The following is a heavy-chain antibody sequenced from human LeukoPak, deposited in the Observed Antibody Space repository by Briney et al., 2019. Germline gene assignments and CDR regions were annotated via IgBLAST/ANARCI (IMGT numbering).Heavy chain of an antibody. V-gene: IGHV1-69*01. CDR3: ARGYSSSWYGTLNWFDP. J-gene: IGHJ5*02. CDR1: GGTFGSYA. Sequence: GSSVKVSCKASGGTFGSYAISWVRQAPGQGLEWMGGIIPIFGTANYAQKFQGRVTITADESTSTAYMELSSLRSEDTAVYYCARGYSSSWYGTLNWFDPWGQGTLVTVSS. D-gene: IGHD6-13*01. CDR2: IIPIFGTA.